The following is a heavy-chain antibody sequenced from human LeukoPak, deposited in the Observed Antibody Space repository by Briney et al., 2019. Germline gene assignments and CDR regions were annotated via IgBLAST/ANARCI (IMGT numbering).Heavy chain of an antibody. CDR1: GGSISSYY. CDR2: IYYSGST. CDR3: AREYYGSGSYYVKYFDY. Sequence: SETLSLTCTVSGGSISSYYWSWIRQPPGKGLEWIGHIYYSGSTNYNPSLQSRVTISVDTSKPQFSLNVNSVTAADTAVYYCAREYYGSGSYYVKYFDYWGQGTLVTVSS. J-gene: IGHJ4*02. D-gene: IGHD3-10*01. V-gene: IGHV4-59*01.